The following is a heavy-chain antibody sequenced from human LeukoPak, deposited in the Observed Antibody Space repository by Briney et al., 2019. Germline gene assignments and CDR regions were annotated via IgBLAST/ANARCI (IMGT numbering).Heavy chain of an antibody. Sequence: GESLKISCKGSGNRFTSYWIGWVRQMPGKGLEWMGIIYPGDSDTRYSPSFQGQVTISADKSISTANLQWSSLKASDTAMYYCARGYFSSGSWVGDYWGQGTLVTVSS. CDR3: ARGYFSSGSWVGDY. V-gene: IGHV5-51*01. D-gene: IGHD3-10*01. J-gene: IGHJ4*02. CDR1: GNRFTSYW. CDR2: IYPGDSDT.